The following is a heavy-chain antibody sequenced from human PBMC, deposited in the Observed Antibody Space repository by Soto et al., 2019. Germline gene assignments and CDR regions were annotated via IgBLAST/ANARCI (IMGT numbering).Heavy chain of an antibody. J-gene: IGHJ6*02. Sequence: GGSLRLSCAASGFSFSNYWMHWARQVPGKGLVWVSRINSDGTSTSYADSVKGRFTISRDNAKNTLYLQMNSLRAEDTAVFYCARDFWRNGVCLDVWGQGTTVTVSS. CDR3: ARDFWRNGVCLDV. CDR1: GFSFSNYW. CDR2: INSDGTST. D-gene: IGHD2-8*01. V-gene: IGHV3-74*01.